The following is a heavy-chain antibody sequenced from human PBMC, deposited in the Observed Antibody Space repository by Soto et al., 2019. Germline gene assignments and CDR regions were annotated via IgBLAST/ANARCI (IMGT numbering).Heavy chain of an antibody. CDR3: ARQDTGTNTGAFDI. CDR1: SGAHY. Sequence: SETLSLTCTVSSGAHYWGWIRQPPGKGLEWIGSIYYSGTTYYKSSLESRVTMSIDTSKNQFSLRLNSVAAADTAVYYCARQDTGTNTGAFDIWGRGIMVTVSS. J-gene: IGHJ3*02. D-gene: IGHD5-18*01. CDR2: IYYSGTT. V-gene: IGHV4-39*01.